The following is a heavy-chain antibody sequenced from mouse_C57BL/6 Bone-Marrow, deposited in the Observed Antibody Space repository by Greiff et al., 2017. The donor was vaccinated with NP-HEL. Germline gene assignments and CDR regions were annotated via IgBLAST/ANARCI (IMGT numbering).Heavy chain of an antibody. V-gene: IGHV5-6*01. CDR3: ARPTYYGSSSYYFDY. Sequence: SLEWVATISSGGSYTYYPDSVKGRFTISRDNAKNTLYLQMSSLKSEDTAMYYCARPTYYGSSSYYFDYWGQGTTLTVSS. J-gene: IGHJ2*01. CDR2: ISSGGSYT. D-gene: IGHD1-1*01.